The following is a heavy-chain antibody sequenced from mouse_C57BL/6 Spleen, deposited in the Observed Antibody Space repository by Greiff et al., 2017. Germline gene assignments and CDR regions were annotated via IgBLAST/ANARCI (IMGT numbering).Heavy chain of an antibody. CDR2: INPYNGGT. CDR3: ARGVITTVVAPFDY. J-gene: IGHJ2*01. CDR1: GYTFTDYY. Sequence: SGPVLVKPGASVKMSCKASGYTFTDYYMNWVKQSHGKSLEWIGVINPYNGGTSYNQKFKGKATLTVDKSSSTAYMELNSLTSEDSAVYYCARGVITTVVAPFDYWGQGTTLTVSS. D-gene: IGHD1-1*01. V-gene: IGHV1-19*01.